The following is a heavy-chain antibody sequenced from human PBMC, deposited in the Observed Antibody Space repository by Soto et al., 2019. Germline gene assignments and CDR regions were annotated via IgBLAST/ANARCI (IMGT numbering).Heavy chain of an antibody. CDR2: TRSSGSTI. CDR1: GFTFSDYY. CDR3: ARVRGVGALFFDS. V-gene: IGHV3-11*01. J-gene: IGHJ4*02. D-gene: IGHD1-26*01. Sequence: PVGSLRLSCAASGFTFSDYYMSWIRQTPGKGLEWVSYTRSSGSTIYYTDSEKGRFTVSRDNAKNSLFLQMNSLRAEDTAVYSWARVRGVGALFFDSWAEENLLTVSS.